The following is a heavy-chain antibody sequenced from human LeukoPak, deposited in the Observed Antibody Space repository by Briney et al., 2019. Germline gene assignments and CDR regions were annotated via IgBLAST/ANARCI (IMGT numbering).Heavy chain of an antibody. J-gene: IGHJ4*02. CDR1: GFSFSDSV. CDR2: ISHDVKTT. Sequence: PGKSLRLSCVASGFSFSDSVIHWVRQVPGKGLEWVAVISHDVKTTYYADSAKGRFTISRDNSRNTVFLQMNRLRPEDTAVYYCVKEAYYGWGSSPTFYFDYWGQGTRVTVSS. CDR3: VKEAYYGWGSSPTFYFDY. D-gene: IGHD3-10*01. V-gene: IGHV3-30*04.